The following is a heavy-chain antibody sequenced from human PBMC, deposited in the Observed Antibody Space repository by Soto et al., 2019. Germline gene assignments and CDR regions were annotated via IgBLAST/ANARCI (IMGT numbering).Heavy chain of an antibody. CDR2: IKQDGSEK. J-gene: IGHJ3*02. V-gene: IGHV3-7*01. CDR1: GFTFSSYW. D-gene: IGHD6-6*01. Sequence: GGSLRLSCAASGFTFSSYWMSWVRQAPGKGLEWVANIKQDGSEKYYVDSVKGRFTISRDNAKNSLYLQMNSLRAEDTAVYYCARGLSLSSSSAFDIWGQGTMVTVSS. CDR3: ARGLSLSSSSAFDI.